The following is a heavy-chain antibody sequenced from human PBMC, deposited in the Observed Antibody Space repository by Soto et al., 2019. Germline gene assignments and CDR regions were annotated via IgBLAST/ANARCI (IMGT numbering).Heavy chain of an antibody. CDR1: GYTFTSYG. V-gene: IGHV1-18*04. J-gene: IGHJ4*02. D-gene: IGHD2-15*01. CDR3: TRVVTRRIADY. Sequence: GASVKVSCKASGYTFTSYGISWVRQAPGQGLEWMGWISAYNGNTNYAQKLQGRVTMTTDTSTSTAYTELRSLRSDDTAVYYCTRVVTRRIADYWGQGTLVTVSS. CDR2: ISAYNGNT.